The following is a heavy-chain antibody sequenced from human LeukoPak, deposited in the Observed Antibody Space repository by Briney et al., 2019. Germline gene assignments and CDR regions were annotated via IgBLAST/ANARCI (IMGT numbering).Heavy chain of an antibody. CDR2: INPNSGGT. CDR1: GYTFTDYY. CDR3: ARGGNIAARPFDY. V-gene: IGHV1-2*02. Sequence: GASVKVSCKTSGYTFTDYYMQWVRQAPGQGLEWMGWINPNSGGTNYAQKFQGSVTMTRDTSISTAYMELSSLRSDDTAVYYCARGGNIAARPFDYWGQGTLVTVSS. J-gene: IGHJ4*02. D-gene: IGHD6-6*01.